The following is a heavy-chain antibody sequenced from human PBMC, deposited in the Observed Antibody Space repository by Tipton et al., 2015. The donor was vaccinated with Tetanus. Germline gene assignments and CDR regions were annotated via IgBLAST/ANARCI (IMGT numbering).Heavy chain of an antibody. Sequence: TLSLTCNVSGAFMSSSSYYWDWIRQPPGKGLEWIGSIYYSGSSYYNPSLESRVTISLDTSKNRFSLKLTSVTAADAAVYYCARPSTTVTPRAFDVWGQGTMVTVSS. D-gene: IGHD4-17*01. J-gene: IGHJ3*01. V-gene: IGHV4-39*01. CDR3: ARPSTTVTPRAFDV. CDR1: GAFMSSSSYY. CDR2: IYYSGSS.